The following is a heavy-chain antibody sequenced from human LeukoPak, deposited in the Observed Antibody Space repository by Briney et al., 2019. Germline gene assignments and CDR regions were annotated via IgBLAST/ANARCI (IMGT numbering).Heavy chain of an antibody. V-gene: IGHV3-21*01. J-gene: IGHJ6*03. D-gene: IGHD2-8*01. Sequence: GGSLRLSCAASGFTFSSYSMNWVRQAPGKGLEWVSSISSSSSYIYYADSVKGRFTISRDNAKNSLYLQMNSLRAEDTAVYYCARDGNAPNGGPPHYMDVWGKGTTVTVSS. CDR1: GFTFSSYS. CDR2: ISSSSSYI. CDR3: ARDGNAPNGGPPHYMDV.